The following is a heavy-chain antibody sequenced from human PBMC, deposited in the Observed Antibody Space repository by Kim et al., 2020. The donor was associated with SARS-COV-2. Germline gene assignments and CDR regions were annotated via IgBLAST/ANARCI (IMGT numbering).Heavy chain of an antibody. V-gene: IGHV4-39*01. CDR2: IYYSGST. J-gene: IGHJ4*02. CDR3: ARRFKQLAIRI. Sequence: SETLSLTCTVSGGSISSSSYYWGWIRQPPGKGLEWLGSIYYSGSTYYNPSLKSRVTISVDTSKNQFSLKLSSVTAAETAVYYCARRFKQLAIRIWGQGTLVTVSS. CDR1: GGSISSSSYY. D-gene: IGHD6-13*01.